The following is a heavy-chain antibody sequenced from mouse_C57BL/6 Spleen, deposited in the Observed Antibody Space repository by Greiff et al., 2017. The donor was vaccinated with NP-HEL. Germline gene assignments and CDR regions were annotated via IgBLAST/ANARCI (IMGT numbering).Heavy chain of an antibody. Sequence: VQLKQSGAELVKPGASVKLSCTASGFNIKDYYMHWVKQRTEQGLEWIGRIDPEDGETKYAPQFQGRATITADTSSTTAYLQLSIRTSEDTAVYYCAKANSIWYFDVWGTGTTVTVSS. D-gene: IGHD4-1*01. CDR3: AKANSIWYFDV. J-gene: IGHJ1*03. CDR2: IDPEDGET. CDR1: GFNIKDYY. V-gene: IGHV14-2*01.